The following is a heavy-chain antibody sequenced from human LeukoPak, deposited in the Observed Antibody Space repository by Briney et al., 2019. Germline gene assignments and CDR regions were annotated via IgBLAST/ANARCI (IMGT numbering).Heavy chain of an antibody. Sequence: GASVKASCKASGYTFTGYYMHWVRQAPGQGLEWMGWINPNSGGTNYAQKFQGRVTMTRDTSISTAYMELSRLRSDDTAVYYCARDALYCSSTSCSVGGYGMDVWGQGTTVSVSS. V-gene: IGHV1-2*02. J-gene: IGHJ6*02. CDR1: GYTFTGYY. CDR2: INPNSGGT. CDR3: ARDALYCSSTSCSVGGYGMDV. D-gene: IGHD2-2*01.